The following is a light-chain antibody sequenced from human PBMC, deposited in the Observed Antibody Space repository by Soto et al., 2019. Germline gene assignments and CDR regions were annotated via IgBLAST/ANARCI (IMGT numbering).Light chain of an antibody. V-gene: IGKV3-11*01. Sequence: EIVLTQSPATLSLSPGERATLSCRASQSVSSYVAWYQQKPGQAPRLLIYDASNRATGIPARFSGSGSGTGFTLTISSLEPEDFAVYYCQQRSAFGGGTKVEIK. J-gene: IGKJ4*01. CDR1: QSVSSY. CDR3: QQRSA. CDR2: DAS.